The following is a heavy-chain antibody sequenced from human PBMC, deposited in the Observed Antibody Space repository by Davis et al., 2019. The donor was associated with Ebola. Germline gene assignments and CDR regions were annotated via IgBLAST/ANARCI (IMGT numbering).Heavy chain of an antibody. CDR3: AMVRGVWSSPDY. Sequence: AASVKVSCKASGYTFTGHYMHWVRQAPGQGLEWMGRINPKTGGTNYAQKFQDRVTMTSDTSISAAYMELRSLRSDDTAVYYCAMVRGVWSSPDYWGQGTLVTVSS. D-gene: IGHD3-10*01. CDR1: GYTFTGHY. J-gene: IGHJ4*02. V-gene: IGHV1-2*06. CDR2: INPKTGGT.